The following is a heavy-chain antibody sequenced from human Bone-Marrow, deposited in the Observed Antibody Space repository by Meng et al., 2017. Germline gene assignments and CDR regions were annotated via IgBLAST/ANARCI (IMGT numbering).Heavy chain of an antibody. Sequence: GESLKISCAASGFTVSSNYMSWVRQAPGKGLEWVSVIYSGGSTYYADSVKGRFTISRDNSKNTLYLQMNSLRAEDTAVYYCAKDRVAYCGGDCYSVFDYWGQGTLVTVSS. J-gene: IGHJ4*02. CDR3: AKDRVAYCGGDCYSVFDY. D-gene: IGHD2-21*02. CDR1: GFTVSSNY. V-gene: IGHV3-53*01. CDR2: IYSGGST.